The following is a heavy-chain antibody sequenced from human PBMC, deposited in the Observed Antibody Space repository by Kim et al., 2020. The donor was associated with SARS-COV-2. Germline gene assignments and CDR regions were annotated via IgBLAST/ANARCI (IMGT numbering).Heavy chain of an antibody. V-gene: IGHV4-59*01. Sequence: SETLSLTCTVSGGSISSYYWSWIRQPPGKGLEWIGYIYYSGSTNYNPSLKSRVTISVDTSKNQFSLKLSSVTAADTAVYYCARTSGGGWELILDYWGQGTLVTVSS. CDR1: GGSISSYY. CDR2: IYYSGST. CDR3: ARTSGGGWELILDY. D-gene: IGHD1-26*01. J-gene: IGHJ4*02.